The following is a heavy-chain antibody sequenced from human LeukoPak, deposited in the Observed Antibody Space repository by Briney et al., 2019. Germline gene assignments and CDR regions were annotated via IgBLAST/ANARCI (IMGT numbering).Heavy chain of an antibody. CDR3: ARGVPAAIYYFDY. Sequence: GGSLRLSCAASGFTVSSNYMSWVRQAPGKGLEWVSVIYSGGSTYYAGSVKGRFTISRDNSKNTLYLQMNSLRAEDTAVYYCARGVPAAIYYFDYWAREPWSPSPQ. J-gene: IGHJ4*02. D-gene: IGHD2-2*01. CDR2: IYSGGST. V-gene: IGHV3-66*01. CDR1: GFTVSSNY.